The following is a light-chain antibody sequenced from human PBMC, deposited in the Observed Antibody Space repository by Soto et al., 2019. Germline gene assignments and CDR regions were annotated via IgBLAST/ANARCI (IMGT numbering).Light chain of an antibody. CDR3: QQYDRWPVT. CDR2: GAS. J-gene: IGKJ4*01. V-gene: IGKV3-15*01. Sequence: EVVMTQSPATLSVSPGERVTFSCRASQSVTTNLAWCQHKPGQSPRLLVSGASTGASGIPPRFSGSGSGTEFTLTIDRLQSADFAVYYCQQYDRWPVTFGGGTKVDIK. CDR1: QSVTTN.